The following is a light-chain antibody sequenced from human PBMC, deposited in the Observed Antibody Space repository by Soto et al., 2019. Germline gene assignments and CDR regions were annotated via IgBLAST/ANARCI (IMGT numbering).Light chain of an antibody. J-gene: IGKJ5*01. CDR2: GAS. V-gene: IGKV3-20*01. CDR1: QSVSSSY. CDR3: QRYGASPPYT. Sequence: EIVLSQSPGSLSLSPGERATLSCRASQSVSSSYLAWYQQKPGQAPRLLMYGASSRDTGIPDRFSGSGSRTDFTLTISRLDTEAYAVYYCQRYGASPPYTVGPWTRLEMK.